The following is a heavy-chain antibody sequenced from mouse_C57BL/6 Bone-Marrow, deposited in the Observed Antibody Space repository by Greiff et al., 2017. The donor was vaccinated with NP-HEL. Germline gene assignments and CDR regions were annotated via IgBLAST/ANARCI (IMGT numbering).Heavy chain of an antibody. V-gene: IGHV1-39*01. CDR1: GYSFTDYN. J-gene: IGHJ1*03. CDR3: ARGWVITTVVRYFDV. Sequence: EVHLVESGPELVKPGASVKISCKASGYSFTDYNMNWVKQSNGKSLEWIGVINPNYGTTSYNQKFKGKATLTVDQSSSTAYMQLNSLTSEDSAVYYCARGWVITTVVRYFDVWGTGTTVTVSS. D-gene: IGHD1-1*01. CDR2: INPNYGTT.